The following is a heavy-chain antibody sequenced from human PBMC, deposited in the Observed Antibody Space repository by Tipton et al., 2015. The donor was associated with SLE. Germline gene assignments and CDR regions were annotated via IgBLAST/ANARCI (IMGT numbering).Heavy chain of an antibody. CDR1: GGSISTGGDY. Sequence: TLSLTCTVSGGSISTGGDYWSWIRPSPGKGLEWIGYIYYKGHTDYNPSLKSRATISVDTSQNQFSLRLRSVTVADTAVYYCARVPHPYCAGGHCLDYWGQGAQVRVSS. CDR2: IYYKGHT. V-gene: IGHV4-31*03. D-gene: IGHD2-8*02. CDR3: ARVPHPYCAGGHCLDY. J-gene: IGHJ4*02.